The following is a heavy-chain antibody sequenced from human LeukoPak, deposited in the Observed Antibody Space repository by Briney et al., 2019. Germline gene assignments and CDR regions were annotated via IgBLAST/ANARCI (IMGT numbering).Heavy chain of an antibody. D-gene: IGHD1-1*01. Sequence: SVKVSCKASGGTFSSYAISWVRQTPGQGLEWMGGIIPIFGTANYAQKFQGRVTITADESTSTAYMELSSLRSEDTAVYYCARDDPAMGTTGTNWGQGTLDTVSS. CDR3: ARDDPAMGTTGTN. V-gene: IGHV1-69*01. J-gene: IGHJ4*02. CDR2: IIPIFGTA. CDR1: GGTFSSYA.